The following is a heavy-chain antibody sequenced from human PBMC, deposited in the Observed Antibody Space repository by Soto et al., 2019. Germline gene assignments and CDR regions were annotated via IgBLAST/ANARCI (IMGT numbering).Heavy chain of an antibody. V-gene: IGHV4-59*01. J-gene: IGHJ6*02. Sequence: SETLSLTCTVSGGSISSYYWSWIRQPPGKGLEWIGYIYYSGITNYNPSLKSRVTISVDTSKNQFSLKLSSVTAADTAVYYCARYKSNYYYGMDVWGQGATVTVSS. CDR2: IYYSGIT. D-gene: IGHD1-20*01. CDR3: ARYKSNYYYGMDV. CDR1: GGSISSYY.